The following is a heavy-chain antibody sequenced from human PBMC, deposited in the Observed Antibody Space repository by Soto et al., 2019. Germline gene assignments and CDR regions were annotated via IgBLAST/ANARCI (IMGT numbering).Heavy chain of an antibody. CDR1: GFTFDDYA. Sequence: GGSLRLSCAASGFTFDDYAMHWVRQAPGKGLEWVSGISWNSGSIGYADSVKGRFTISRDNAKNSLYLQMNSLRAEDTALYYCAKDPERGSGRSSGAFDIWGQGTMVTVSS. CDR3: AKDPERGSGRSSGAFDI. D-gene: IGHD3-10*01. V-gene: IGHV3-9*01. J-gene: IGHJ3*02. CDR2: ISWNSGSI.